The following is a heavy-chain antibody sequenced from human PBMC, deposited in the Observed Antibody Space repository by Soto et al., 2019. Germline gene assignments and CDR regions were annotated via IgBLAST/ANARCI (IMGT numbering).Heavy chain of an antibody. Sequence: QVQLVQSGAEVKKPGASVKVSCKTSGYNFTSYDINWVRQATGQGLERMGWMNPNSGNKGYAQKLQGRVTMTRNTSISTAYRELSSLKSEDTAVYYWARRRITMDRGATPWLDPWGQGTLVTVCS. CDR2: MNPNSGNK. CDR3: ARRRITMDRGATPWLDP. CDR1: GYNFTSYD. J-gene: IGHJ5*02. D-gene: IGHD3-10*01. V-gene: IGHV1-8*01.